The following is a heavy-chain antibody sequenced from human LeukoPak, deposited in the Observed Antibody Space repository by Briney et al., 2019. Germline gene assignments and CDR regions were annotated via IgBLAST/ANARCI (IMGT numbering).Heavy chain of an antibody. D-gene: IGHD6-13*01. CDR1: GFTFSSYA. V-gene: IGHV3-23*01. J-gene: IGHJ4*02. Sequence: GGSLRLSCAASGFTFSSYAMSWVRQAPGKGLEWVSAISGSGGSTYYADSVKGRFTISRDNSKNTLYLQMNSLRAEDTAVYYCASSKREYSSSWLPGYWGQGTLVTVSS. CDR2: ISGSGGST. CDR3: ASSKREYSSSWLPGY.